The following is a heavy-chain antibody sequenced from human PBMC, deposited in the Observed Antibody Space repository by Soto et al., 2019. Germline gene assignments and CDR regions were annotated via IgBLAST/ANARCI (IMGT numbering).Heavy chain of an antibody. D-gene: IGHD3-16*01. Sequence: QLQLVESGGGVVQPGTSLRLSCTASGFMFKSYVMHWVRQAPGKGLEGVALTSYNGNDKYYGDSVKGRFTVSRDNSKNTLHLQMDSLRPEVTALYYCARWGTTGGFDLGGQGTLVSVSS. CDR3: ARWGTTGGFDL. CDR1: GFMFKSYV. J-gene: IGHJ4*02. V-gene: IGHV3-30*19. CDR2: TSYNGNDK.